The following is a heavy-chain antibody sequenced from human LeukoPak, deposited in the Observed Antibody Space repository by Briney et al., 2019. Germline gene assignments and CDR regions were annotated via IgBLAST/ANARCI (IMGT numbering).Heavy chain of an antibody. Sequence: GGSLRLSCAASGFTFSSYGMHWVRQAPGKGLEWVAVISYDGSNKYYADSVKGRFTISRDNSKNSLYLQMNSLRGEDTAVYYCAREVDTAKVTLDYWGQGTLVTVSS. V-gene: IGHV3-30*03. J-gene: IGHJ4*02. CDR1: GFTFSSYG. D-gene: IGHD5-18*01. CDR2: ISYDGSNK. CDR3: AREVDTAKVTLDY.